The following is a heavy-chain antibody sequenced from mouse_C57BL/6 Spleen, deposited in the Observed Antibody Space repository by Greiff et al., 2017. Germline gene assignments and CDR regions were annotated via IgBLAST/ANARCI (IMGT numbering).Heavy chain of an antibody. CDR2: ISSGSSTI. V-gene: IGHV5-17*01. CDR3: ARRLHPSFDV. CDR1: GFTFSDYG. Sequence: EVQLVESGGGLVKPGGSLKLSCAASGFTFSDYGMHWVRQAPEKGLEWVAYISSGSSTIYYADTVKGRFTISRANAKNTLFLQLTSLRSEDTAMYFCARRLHPSFDVWGTGTTVTVSS. D-gene: IGHD2-2*01. J-gene: IGHJ1*03.